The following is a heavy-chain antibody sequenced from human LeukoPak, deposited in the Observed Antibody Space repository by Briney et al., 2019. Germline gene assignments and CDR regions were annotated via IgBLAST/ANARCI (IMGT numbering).Heavy chain of an antibody. D-gene: IGHD4/OR15-4a*01. CDR3: AKGSRMGVTSGHIDY. V-gene: IGHV3-23*01. CDR2: ISGSGGST. Sequence: GGSLRLSCAASGFTFSSYAMSWVRQAPGKGLEWVSAISGSGGSTYYADSVKGRFTISRDNSKNTLYLQMNSLRAEDTAVYYCAKGSRMGVTSGHIDYWGQGTLVTVSS. CDR1: GFTFSSYA. J-gene: IGHJ4*02.